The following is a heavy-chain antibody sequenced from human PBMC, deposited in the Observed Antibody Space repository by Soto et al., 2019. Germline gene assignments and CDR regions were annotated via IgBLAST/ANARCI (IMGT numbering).Heavy chain of an antibody. Sequence: GGSLRLSCAASGFTFSSYWMSWVRQAPGKGLEWVANIKQGGSEKYYVDSVKGRFTISRDNAKNSLYLQMNSLRAEDTAVYYCARPMNYYGSGTHQYYFDYWGQGTLVTVSS. CDR1: GFTFSSYW. J-gene: IGHJ4*02. CDR3: ARPMNYYGSGTHQYYFDY. V-gene: IGHV3-7*01. D-gene: IGHD3-10*01. CDR2: IKQGGSEK.